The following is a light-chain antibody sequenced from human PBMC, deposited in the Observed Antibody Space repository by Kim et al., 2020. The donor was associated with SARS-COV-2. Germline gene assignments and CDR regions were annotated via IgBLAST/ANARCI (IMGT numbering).Light chain of an antibody. J-gene: IGLJ2*01. V-gene: IGLV3-21*04. Sequence: SYELTQPPPVSVAPGKTARITCGGNNIGSKSVHWYQQKPGQAPVLVIYYDSDRPSGIPERFSGSNSGNTATLTISRVEAGDEADYYCQVWDSSRVVFGGG. CDR3: QVWDSSRVV. CDR2: YDS. CDR1: NIGSKS.